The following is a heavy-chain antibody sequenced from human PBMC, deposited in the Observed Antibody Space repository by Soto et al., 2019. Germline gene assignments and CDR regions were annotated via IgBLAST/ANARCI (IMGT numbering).Heavy chain of an antibody. J-gene: IGHJ6*02. CDR1: GGTFSSYA. Sequence: SVKVSCKASGGTFSSYAISWVRQAPGQGLEWMGGIIPIFGTANYAQKFQGRVTITADESTSTAYMELSSLRSEDTAVYYCARDILTGYPYYYYCMDVWGQGTTVTVSS. CDR2: IIPIFGTA. V-gene: IGHV1-69*13. D-gene: IGHD3-9*01. CDR3: ARDILTGYPYYYYCMDV.